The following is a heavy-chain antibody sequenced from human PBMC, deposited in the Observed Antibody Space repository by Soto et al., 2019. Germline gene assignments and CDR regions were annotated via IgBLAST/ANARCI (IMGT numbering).Heavy chain of an antibody. J-gene: IGHJ4*02. D-gene: IGHD3-22*01. CDR1: GVSFSGYY. CDR2: INHSGST. CDR3: ARGTYSYDSRAPAAGYFDY. Sequence: PSETLSLTCAVYGVSFSGYYWSWIRQPPGKGLEWIGEINHSGSTNYNPSLKSRVTISVDTSKNPFSLKPSSVTAPDTAVYSCARGTYSYDSRAPAAGYFDYWGQGTLVTVSS. V-gene: IGHV4-34*01.